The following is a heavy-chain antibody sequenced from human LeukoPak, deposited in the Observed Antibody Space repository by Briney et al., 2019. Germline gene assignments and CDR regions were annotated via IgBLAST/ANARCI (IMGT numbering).Heavy chain of an antibody. CDR2: INWNGGST. CDR1: GFTFDDYD. CDR3: ARIAMAGIGDGFDI. D-gene: IGHD6-19*01. J-gene: IGHJ3*02. V-gene: IGHV3-20*04. Sequence: PGGSLRLSCAASGFTFDDYDKSWVRQAPGKGLEWVSGINWNGGSTGYADSVKGRFTISRDNARNSLYLQMNSLRAEDTALYYCARIAMAGIGDGFDIWGQGTMVTVSS.